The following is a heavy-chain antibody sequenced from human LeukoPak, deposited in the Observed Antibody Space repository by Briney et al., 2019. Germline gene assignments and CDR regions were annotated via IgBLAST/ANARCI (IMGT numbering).Heavy chain of an antibody. CDR1: EFTFSRHW. D-gene: IGHD3-3*01. J-gene: IGHJ4*02. CDR3: ARDGSLPDF. Sequence: GGSLRLSCAAPEFTFSRHWMHWVRQAPGKGLVWVSYINSDGSSTSYADYVKGRFTISRDNAKNMLYLQMNSLRAEDTAVYYCARDGSLPDFWGQGTLVTVSS. CDR2: INSDGSST. V-gene: IGHV3-74*01.